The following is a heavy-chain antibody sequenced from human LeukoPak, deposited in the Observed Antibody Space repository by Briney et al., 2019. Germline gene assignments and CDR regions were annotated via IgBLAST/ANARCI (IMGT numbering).Heavy chain of an antibody. CDR1: GGSFNGYY. V-gene: IGHV4-34*01. CDR2: INHSGST. Sequence: TSETLSLTCAVYGGSFNGYYWSWIRQPPGKGLEWIGEINHSGSTNYNPSLKSRVTISVDTSKNQFSLKLSSVTAADTAVYYCARGRGSVLGYWGQGTLVTVSS. CDR3: ARGRGSVLGY. D-gene: IGHD3-16*01. J-gene: IGHJ4*02.